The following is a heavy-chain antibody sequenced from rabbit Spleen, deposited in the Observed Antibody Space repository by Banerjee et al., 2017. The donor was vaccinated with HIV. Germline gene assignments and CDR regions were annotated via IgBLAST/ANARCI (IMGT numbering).Heavy chain of an antibody. Sequence: QSLEESGGDLVKLGTSLTLTCTASGFDLNSSYYMCWVRQAPGKGLEWIACIYTGSGSTYYASWAKGRFTISKTSSTTVTLQMTRLTAADTATYFCAISSPGSSYGFNLWGQGTLVTVS. CDR1: GFDLNSSYY. V-gene: IGHV1S40*01. CDR2: IYTGSGST. CDR3: AISSPGSSYGFNL. J-gene: IGHJ4*01. D-gene: IGHD8-1*01.